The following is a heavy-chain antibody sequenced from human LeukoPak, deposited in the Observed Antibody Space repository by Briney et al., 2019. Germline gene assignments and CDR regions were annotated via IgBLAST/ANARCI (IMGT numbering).Heavy chain of an antibody. Sequence: GGSLRLSCAASGFTFSSYEMNWVRQAPGKGLEWVSYISSSGSTIYYADSVKGRFTISRDNSKNTLYLQMNSLRAEDTAVYYCAQHDYGDYFPYYMDVWGKGTTVTVSS. V-gene: IGHV3-48*03. CDR1: GFTFSSYE. CDR3: AQHDYGDYFPYYMDV. D-gene: IGHD4-17*01. J-gene: IGHJ6*03. CDR2: ISSSGSTI.